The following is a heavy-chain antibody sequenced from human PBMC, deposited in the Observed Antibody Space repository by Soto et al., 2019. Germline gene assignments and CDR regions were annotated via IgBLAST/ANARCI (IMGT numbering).Heavy chain of an antibody. CDR2: IWSDGSHK. Sequence: QAQLVESGGGVVQPGRSLRLSCAASGFTFSSYGMHWVRQAPGEGLEWVAGIWSDGSHKFCADSLKDRCTISRDNSKNTLYLQMHSLRADDTAVYYCATDKGSSPFDIWGQGTMVTVSS. J-gene: IGHJ3*02. CDR3: ATDKGSSPFDI. V-gene: IGHV3-33*01. CDR1: GFTFSSYG.